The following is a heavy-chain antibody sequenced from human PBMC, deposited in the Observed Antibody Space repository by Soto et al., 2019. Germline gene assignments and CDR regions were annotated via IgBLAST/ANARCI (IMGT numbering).Heavy chain of an antibody. J-gene: IGHJ6*02. CDR2: IYHSGST. CDR3: ARDHSSSSYYYGMDV. D-gene: IGHD6-13*01. V-gene: IGHV4-4*02. Sequence: PSETLSLTCAVSGGSISSSNWWSWVRQPPGKGLEWIGEIYHSGSTNYNPSLKSRVTISVDKSKNQFSLKLSSVTAADTAVYYCARDHSSSSYYYGMDVWGQGTTVTVSS. CDR1: GGSISSSNW.